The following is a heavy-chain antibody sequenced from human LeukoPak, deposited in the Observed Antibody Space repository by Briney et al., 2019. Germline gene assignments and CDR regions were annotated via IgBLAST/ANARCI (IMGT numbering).Heavy chain of an antibody. V-gene: IGHV3-30*18. D-gene: IGHD5-12*01. J-gene: IGHJ4*02. CDR2: ISYDANNK. Sequence: PGRSLRLSCAASGFTFSSYGMHWVRQAPGKGLEWVAVISYDANNKYYADSVKGRFTISRDNSKNTLYLQMNSLRPEDTAVYYCAKDLASWGQGTLVTVSS. CDR3: AKDLAS. CDR1: GFTFSSYG.